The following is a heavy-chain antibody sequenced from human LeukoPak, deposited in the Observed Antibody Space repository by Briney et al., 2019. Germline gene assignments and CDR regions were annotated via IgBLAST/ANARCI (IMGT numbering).Heavy chain of an antibody. V-gene: IGHV3-23*01. D-gene: IGHD5-18*01. CDR1: GLTFSSYA. J-gene: IGHJ4*02. CDR2: ISESGSGT. CDR3: AKDIAQGYTFGSIEQDY. Sequence: GGSLRLSCAASGLTFSSYAMSWVRQAPGKGLEWVSAISESGSGTYYADSVKGRFTISRDNSKDTLSLQMNSLRAEDTAVYYCAKDIAQGYTFGSIEQDYWGQGTLVTVSS.